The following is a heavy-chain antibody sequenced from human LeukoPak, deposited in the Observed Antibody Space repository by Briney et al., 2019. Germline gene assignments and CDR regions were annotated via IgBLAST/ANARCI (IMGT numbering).Heavy chain of an antibody. CDR1: GYTFTNFD. CDR2: MNPNSGNT. V-gene: IGHV1-8*03. J-gene: IGHJ6*03. CDR3: ARAPSWNYSRYYYYYVDV. Sequence: ASVKVSCKTSGYTFTNFDINWVRQASGHGLEWMGWMNPNSGNTGYAQKFQGRVTITRNTSISTAYMELSSLRSEDTAVYYCARAPSWNYSRYYYYYVDVWGRGTTVTVSS. D-gene: IGHD1-7*01.